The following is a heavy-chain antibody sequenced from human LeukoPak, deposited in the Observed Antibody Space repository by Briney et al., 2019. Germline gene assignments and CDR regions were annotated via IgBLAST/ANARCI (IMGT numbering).Heavy chain of an antibody. D-gene: IGHD2-2*01. CDR3: ASRVVPAAEDAFDI. J-gene: IGHJ3*02. CDR1: GGSISSSSYY. Sequence: PSETLSLTCTVSGGSISSSSYYWGWIRQPPGKGLEWIGSIYYSGSTYYNPSLKSRVTISVDTSKNQFSLKLSSVTAADTAVYYCASRVVPAAEDAFDIWGQGTMVTVSS. V-gene: IGHV4-39*01. CDR2: IYYSGST.